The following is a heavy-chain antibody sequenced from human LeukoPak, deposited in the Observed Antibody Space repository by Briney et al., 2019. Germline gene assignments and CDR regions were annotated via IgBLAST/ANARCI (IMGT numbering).Heavy chain of an antibody. CDR1: GDSMSNFY. CDR2: IDYSGST. V-gene: IGHV4-59*01. J-gene: IGHJ4*02. Sequence: SETLSLTCSVSGDSMSNFYWCWIRQPPGKGLEWIGYIDYSGSTSYNPSLKSRVHMSIDTSKNQFSLRLGSVAAADTAVYFCARGLSSTRRESDYWGQGTLVTVSS. D-gene: IGHD2-2*01. CDR3: ARGLSSTRRESDY.